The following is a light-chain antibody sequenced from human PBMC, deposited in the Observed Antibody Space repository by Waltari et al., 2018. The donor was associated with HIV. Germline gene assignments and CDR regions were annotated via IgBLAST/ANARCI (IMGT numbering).Light chain of an antibody. J-gene: IGLJ3*02. CDR3: AVWDDGLNGPE. V-gene: IGLV1-44*01. CDR2: SDD. Sequence: QSVLTQPPSASGTPGQRVTISCSGRNSNIGSNTVSWYQQFPGTAPKLLIYSDDERPSGGPDLFSGSKSGTSASLAISGLQSEDEADYYCAVWDDGLNGPEFGGGTKLTVL. CDR1: NSNIGSNT.